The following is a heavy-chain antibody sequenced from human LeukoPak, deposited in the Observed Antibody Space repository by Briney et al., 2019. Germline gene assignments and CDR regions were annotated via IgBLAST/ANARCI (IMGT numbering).Heavy chain of an antibody. D-gene: IGHD3-9*01. CDR3: AKTLTGYKQGAFDI. J-gene: IGHJ3*02. CDR1: GFTLSSYA. CDR2: ISGSGGST. Sequence: GASLRLSCAASGFTLSSYAMSWVRQAPGKGLEWVSAISGSGGSTYYADSVKGRFTISRDNSKNTLYLQMNSLRAEDTAVYYCAKTLTGYKQGAFDIWGQGTMVTVSS. V-gene: IGHV3-23*01.